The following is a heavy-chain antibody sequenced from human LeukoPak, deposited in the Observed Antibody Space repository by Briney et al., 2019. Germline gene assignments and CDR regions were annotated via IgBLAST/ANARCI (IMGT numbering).Heavy chain of an antibody. CDR3: ARPGQAGWFDP. CDR2: IYYSGST. Sequence: SETLSLTCTVSGGSVSSGDYYWSWIRQPPGTGLEWIGYIYYSGSTNYNPSLKSRVTISLDTSKNQFSLKLSSVTAADTAVYYCARPGQAGWFDPWGQGTLVTVSS. CDR1: GGSVSSGDYY. V-gene: IGHV4-61*08. J-gene: IGHJ5*02.